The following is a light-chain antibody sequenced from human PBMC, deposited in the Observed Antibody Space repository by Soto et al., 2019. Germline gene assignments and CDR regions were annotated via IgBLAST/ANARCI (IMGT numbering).Light chain of an antibody. J-gene: IGKJ1*01. Sequence: DIQMTQSPSTLSGSVGDRVTITCRASQTISSWLAWYQQKPGKAPKLLIYKASTLKSGVPSRFSGSGSGTEFTLTISSMQTDAFATYYCQHYNSHSEAFGQGTNVDIK. CDR3: QHYNSHSEA. CDR1: QTISSW. V-gene: IGKV1-5*03. CDR2: KAS.